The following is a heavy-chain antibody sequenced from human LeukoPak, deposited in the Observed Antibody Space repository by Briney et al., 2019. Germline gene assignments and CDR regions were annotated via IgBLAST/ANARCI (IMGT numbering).Heavy chain of an antibody. V-gene: IGHV3-74*03. J-gene: IGHJ5*02. D-gene: IGHD4/OR15-4a*01. Sequence: GGSLRLSCAAYGFTFSRYWMHWVRQAPGKGLVWVARVNSDGFSTTYADSVKGRFTISRDNTKNTLYLQMKRLRVEDTAVYYCTRDYGAWGQGTLVTVS. CDR1: GFTFSRYW. CDR3: TRDYGA. CDR2: VNSDGFST.